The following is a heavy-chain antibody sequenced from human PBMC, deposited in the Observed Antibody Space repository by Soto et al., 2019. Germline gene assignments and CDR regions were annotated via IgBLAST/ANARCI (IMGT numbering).Heavy chain of an antibody. CDR3: AMGSSGYYRRAFDI. Sequence: SETLSLTCSASGGPLSGYFWTWIRQPPGKGLEWIGEIQRSGSVNYNPSLWSRVTISADASNSQLSLKLTSVTAADTAVYYCAMGSSGYYRRAFDIWGQGTMVTVSS. CDR2: IQRSGSV. D-gene: IGHD3-22*01. V-gene: IGHV4-34*01. CDR1: GGPLSGYF. J-gene: IGHJ3*02.